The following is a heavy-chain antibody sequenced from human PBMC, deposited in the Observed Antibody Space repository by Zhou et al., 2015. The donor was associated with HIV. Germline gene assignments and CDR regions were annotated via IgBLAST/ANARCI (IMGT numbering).Heavy chain of an antibody. CDR3: ARPRSRVVAATSYYFDY. V-gene: IGHV1-3*01. CDR1: GYTFTSYA. Sequence: QVQLVQSGAEVKKPGASVKVSCKASGYTFTSYAMHWVRQAPGQRLEWMGWINAGNGNTKYSQKFQGRVTITRDTSASTAYMELSSLRSEDTAVYYCARPRSRVVAATSYYFDYWGQGTLVTVSS. J-gene: IGHJ4*02. D-gene: IGHD2-15*01. CDR2: INAGNGNT.